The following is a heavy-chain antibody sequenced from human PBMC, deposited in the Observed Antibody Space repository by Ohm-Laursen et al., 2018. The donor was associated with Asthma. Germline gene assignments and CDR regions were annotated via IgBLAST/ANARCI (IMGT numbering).Heavy chain of an antibody. Sequence: SLRLSCAASGFTFSDYSMSWIRQAPGKGLEWVSYISSSSSYTNYADSVKGRFTISRDNSKNTLYLQMNSLRAEDTAVYYCAKARVGASPYFDYWGQGTLVTVSS. J-gene: IGHJ4*02. CDR2: ISSSSSYT. CDR3: AKARVGASPYFDY. CDR1: GFTFSDYS. V-gene: IGHV3-11*06. D-gene: IGHD1-26*01.